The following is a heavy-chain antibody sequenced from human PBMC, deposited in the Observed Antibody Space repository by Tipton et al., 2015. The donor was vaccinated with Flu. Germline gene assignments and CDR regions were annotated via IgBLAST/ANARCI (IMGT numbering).Heavy chain of an antibody. V-gene: IGHV3-49*03. CDR1: GFTFGDYA. J-gene: IGHJ3*02. CDR3: MVGTTAAFDI. Sequence: FLRLSCTASGFTFGDYAMSWFRQAPGKGLEWVGFIRSKAYGGTTEYAASVKGRFTISRDDSKSIAYLQMNSLKTEDTAVYYCMVGTTAAFDIWGQGTMVTVSS. CDR2: IRSKAYGGTT. D-gene: IGHD1/OR15-1a*01.